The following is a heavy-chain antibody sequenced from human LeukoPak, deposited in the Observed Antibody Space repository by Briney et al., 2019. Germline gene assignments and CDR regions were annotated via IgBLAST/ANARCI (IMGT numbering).Heavy chain of an antibody. Sequence: SGPTLVNPTQTLTLTCTFSGFSLSTSEVAVGWIRQPPGKALEWLALIYGNDGKHYSPSLKSRLTITKDTSKNHVVVTMTSMDPVDTATYYCAHRRSSSFDYWGQGTLVTVSS. CDR3: AHRRSSSFDY. D-gene: IGHD6-6*01. CDR2: IYGNDGK. V-gene: IGHV2-5*01. J-gene: IGHJ4*02. CDR1: GFSLSTSEVA.